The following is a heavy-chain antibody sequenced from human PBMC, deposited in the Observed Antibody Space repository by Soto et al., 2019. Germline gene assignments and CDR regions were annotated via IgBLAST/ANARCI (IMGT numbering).Heavy chain of an antibody. V-gene: IGHV4-34*01. J-gene: IGHJ4*02. Sequence: SETLSLTCAVYGGSFSGYYWSWIRQPPGKGLEWIGEINHSGSTNYNPSLKSRVTISVDTSKNQFSLKLSSVTAADTAVYYCARVQFIFWSGYYKKYYFDYWGQGTLVTVSS. D-gene: IGHD3-3*01. CDR3: ARVQFIFWSGYYKKYYFDY. CDR2: INHSGST. CDR1: GGSFSGYY.